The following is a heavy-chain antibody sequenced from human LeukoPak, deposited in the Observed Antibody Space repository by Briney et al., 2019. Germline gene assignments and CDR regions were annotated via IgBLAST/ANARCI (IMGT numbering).Heavy chain of an antibody. J-gene: IGHJ4*02. V-gene: IGHV3-11*01. Sequence: GGSLRLSCAASGFTFSDYFMSWLRQAPGERLEWLAYIGTSGTPIYYADSVKGRFTISRDDAKNSLYLHMNSLRAEDTAVYHCARGRLTTLYYFDYWGQGTLVPVSS. CDR3: ARGRLTTLYYFDY. CDR2: IGTSGTPI. D-gene: IGHD1-1*01. CDR1: GFTFSDYF.